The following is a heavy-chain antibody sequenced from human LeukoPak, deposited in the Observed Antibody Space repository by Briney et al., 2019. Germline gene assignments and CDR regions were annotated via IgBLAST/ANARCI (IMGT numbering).Heavy chain of an antibody. Sequence: ASVKVSCKASGYTFTSYGISWVRQAPGQGLEWMGWISAYNGNTNYAQKLQGRVTMTTDTSTSTAYMELRSLRSDDTAVYCYARDRGEARVEGYWGQGTLVTVSS. CDR3: ARDRGEARVEGY. CDR1: GYTFTSYG. J-gene: IGHJ4*02. V-gene: IGHV1-18*01. CDR2: ISAYNGNT. D-gene: IGHD3-10*01.